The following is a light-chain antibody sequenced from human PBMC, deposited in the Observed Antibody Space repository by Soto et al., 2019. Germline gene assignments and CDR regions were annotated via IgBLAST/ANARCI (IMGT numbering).Light chain of an antibody. CDR2: KTS. V-gene: IGKV1-5*03. CDR1: QSISSW. CDR3: QQYDSYPLT. J-gene: IGKJ4*01. Sequence: DIQMTQSPSTLSASVGDRVTITCRASQSISSWLAWYQKKPGKAPNLLIYKTSSLESGVPSRFSGSGSGTGFTLTVNSLQPDDFATYYGQQYDSYPLTFGGGTKVEIK.